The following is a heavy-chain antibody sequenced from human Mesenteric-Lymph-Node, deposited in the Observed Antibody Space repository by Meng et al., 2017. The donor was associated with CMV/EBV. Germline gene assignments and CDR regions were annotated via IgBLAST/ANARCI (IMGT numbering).Heavy chain of an antibody. Sequence: CKASGYTFTTYPMNWVRQAPGQGLEWMGWINTSTGKSTYAQGFAGRFVFSLDTSVTTAYLQINSLKTEDTAVYYCARAEIHTTGYFDYWGQGTLVTVSS. J-gene: IGHJ4*02. D-gene: IGHD4-17*01. CDR1: GYTFTTYP. CDR2: INTSTGKS. CDR3: ARAEIHTTGYFDY. V-gene: IGHV7-4-1*02.